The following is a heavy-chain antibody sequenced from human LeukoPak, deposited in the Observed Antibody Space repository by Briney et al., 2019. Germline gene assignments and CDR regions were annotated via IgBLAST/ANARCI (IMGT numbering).Heavy chain of an antibody. V-gene: IGHV4-59*01. CDR1: GGSISSYY. D-gene: IGHD2-15*01. Sequence: SETLSLTCTVSGGSISSYYWSWIRQPPGKGLEWIGYIYYSGSTNYNPSLKSRVTISVDTSKNQFSLKLSSVTAADTAVYYCARLRGFCSGGSCNYFDYWGQGTLVTVSS. CDR2: IYYSGST. CDR3: ARLRGFCSGGSCNYFDY. J-gene: IGHJ4*02.